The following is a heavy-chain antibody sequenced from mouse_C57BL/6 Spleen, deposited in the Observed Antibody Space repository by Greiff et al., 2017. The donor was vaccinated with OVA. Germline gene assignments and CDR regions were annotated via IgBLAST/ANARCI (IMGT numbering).Heavy chain of an antibody. CDR3: ARRGTYYSNYRDAMDY. CDR2: ISSGSSTI. J-gene: IGHJ4*01. Sequence: EVQGVESGGGLVKPGGSLKLSCAASGFTFSDYGMHWVRQAPEKGLEWVAYISSGSSTIYYADTVKGRFTISRDNAKNTLFLQMTSLRSEDTAMYYCARRGTYYSNYRDAMDYWGQGTSVTVSS. CDR1: GFTFSDYG. V-gene: IGHV5-17*01. D-gene: IGHD2-5*01.